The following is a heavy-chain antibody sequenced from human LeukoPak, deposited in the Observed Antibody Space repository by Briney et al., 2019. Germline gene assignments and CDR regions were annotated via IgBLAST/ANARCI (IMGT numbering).Heavy chain of an antibody. Sequence: GGSLRLSCAASGFTFSSYAMHWVRQAPGKGLEWVAVMSYDGSNKYYADSVKGRFTISRDNSKNTLYLQMNSLRAEDTAVYYCARLNTVTTSFDYWGQGTLVTVSS. CDR1: GFTFSSYA. J-gene: IGHJ4*02. V-gene: IGHV3-30*04. D-gene: IGHD4-11*01. CDR2: MSYDGSNK. CDR3: ARLNTVTTSFDY.